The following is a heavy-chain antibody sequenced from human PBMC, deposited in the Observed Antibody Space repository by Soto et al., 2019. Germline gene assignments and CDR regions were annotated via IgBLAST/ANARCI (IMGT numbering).Heavy chain of an antibody. CDR1: GYTFTSYD. CDR2: MNPNSGNT. V-gene: IGHV1-8*01. CDR3: AREGVRTYYDFWTGYPNWFDP. J-gene: IGHJ5*02. D-gene: IGHD3-3*01. Sequence: ASVKVSCKASGYTFTSYDINWVRQATGQGLEWMGWMNPNSGNTGHAQKFQGRVTMTRNTSISTAYMELSSLRSEDTAVYYCAREGVRTYYDFWTGYPNWFDPWGQGTLLTVSS.